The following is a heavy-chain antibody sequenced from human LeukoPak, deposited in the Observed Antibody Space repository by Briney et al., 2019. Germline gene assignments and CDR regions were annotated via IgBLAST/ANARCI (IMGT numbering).Heavy chain of an antibody. CDR2: MNPNSGNT. Sequence: GASVKVSCKASGYTFTSYDINWVRQATGQGLEWMGWMNPNSGNTGYAQKFQSRVTMTRNTSISTAYMELSSLRSEDTAVYYCAKIAAQNLYYYYYMDVWGKGTTVTVSS. CDR3: AKIAAQNLYYYYYMDV. D-gene: IGHD6-6*01. J-gene: IGHJ6*03. CDR1: GYTFTSYD. V-gene: IGHV1-8*01.